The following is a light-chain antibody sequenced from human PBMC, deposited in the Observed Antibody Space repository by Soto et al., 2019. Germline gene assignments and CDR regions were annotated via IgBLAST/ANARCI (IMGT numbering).Light chain of an antibody. J-gene: IGKJ5*01. CDR2: AAS. CDR3: QQYYSYPIT. V-gene: IGKV1-8*01. Sequence: AIRMTQSPSSLSASTGDRVTINCRASQGISSYLAWYQQKPGKAPKLLIYAASTLQSGVPSRFSGSGSGTDFTLTISCLQSEDFPTYYCQQYYSYPITFGQGTRLEI. CDR1: QGISSY.